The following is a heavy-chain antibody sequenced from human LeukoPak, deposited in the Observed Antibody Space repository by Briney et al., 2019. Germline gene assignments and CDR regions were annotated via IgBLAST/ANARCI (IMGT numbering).Heavy chain of an antibody. CDR2: ISGSGGSI. J-gene: IGHJ4*02. CDR3: AKDPRRYDFWSGYYCDY. Sequence: GGSLRLSCAASGFTFSSYAMSWVRQAPGKGLEWVSAISGSGGSIYYADSVKGRFTISRDNSKNTLYLQMNSLRAEDTAVYYCAKDPRRYDFWSGYYCDYWGQGTLVTVSS. D-gene: IGHD3-3*01. CDR1: GFTFSSYA. V-gene: IGHV3-23*01.